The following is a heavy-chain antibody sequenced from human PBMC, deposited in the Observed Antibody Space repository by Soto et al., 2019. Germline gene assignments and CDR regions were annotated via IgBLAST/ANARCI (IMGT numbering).Heavy chain of an antibody. V-gene: IGHV5-51*01. J-gene: IGHJ6*02. CDR3: ARTSAAGKYYYGMDV. Sequence: ESLKISWKGAGYGFTSYWIGWVRQMPGKGLECMGIIYPGDSDTRYSPSFQGQVTISADKSISTAYLQWSSLKASDTAMYYCARTSAAGKYYYGMDVWGQGTTVTVSS. CDR1: GYGFTSYW. D-gene: IGHD6-13*01. CDR2: IYPGDSDT.